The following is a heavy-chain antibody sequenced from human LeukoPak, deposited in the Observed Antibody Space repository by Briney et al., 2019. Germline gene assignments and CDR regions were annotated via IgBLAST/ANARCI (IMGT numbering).Heavy chain of an antibody. D-gene: IGHD3-10*01. CDR1: GFTFSGCA. J-gene: IGHJ4*02. CDR2: ISYAGVIT. CDR3: AKGQHDAGDAVGDY. Sequence: PGGSLRLSCAASGFTFSGCAMHWVRQAPGKGLEWVAMISYAGVITYYADSVRGRFTVTRDNSKNTLYLQMKNLTTEDTATYFCAKGQHDAGDAVGDYWGQGALATVSP. V-gene: IGHV3-30-3*01.